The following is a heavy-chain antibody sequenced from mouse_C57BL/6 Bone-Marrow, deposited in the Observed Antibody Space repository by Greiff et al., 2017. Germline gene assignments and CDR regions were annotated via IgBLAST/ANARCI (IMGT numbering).Heavy chain of an antibody. J-gene: IGHJ4*01. CDR2: INPSNGGT. V-gene: IGHV1-53*01. CDR1: GYTFTSYW. D-gene: IGHD4-1*01. Sequence: QVQLQQPGTELVKPGASVKLSCKASGYTFTSYWMHWVKQRPGQGLEWIGNINPSNGGTNYNEKFKSKATLTVDKSSSTAYMQISSLTSEDAAVYYCARRGTEQGYAMDYWGQGTSVTVSS. CDR3: ARRGTEQGYAMDY.